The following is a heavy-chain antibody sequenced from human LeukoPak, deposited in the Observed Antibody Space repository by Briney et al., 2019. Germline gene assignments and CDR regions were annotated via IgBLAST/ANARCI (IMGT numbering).Heavy chain of an antibody. Sequence: SETLSLTCTVSGGSISSYYWSWIRQPPGKGLEWIGYIYYSGSTDYNPSLKSRVTISVDTSKNQFSLKLISVTAADTAVYYCAREGVTKYYFDYWGQGTLVTVSS. CDR1: GGSISSYY. J-gene: IGHJ4*02. V-gene: IGHV4-59*01. D-gene: IGHD4-11*01. CDR2: IYYSGST. CDR3: AREGVTKYYFDY.